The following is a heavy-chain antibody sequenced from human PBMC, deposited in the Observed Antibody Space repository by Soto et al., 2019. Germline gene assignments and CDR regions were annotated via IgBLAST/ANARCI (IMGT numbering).Heavy chain of an antibody. V-gene: IGHV1-2*02. CDR2: MNPNTGGA. CDR1: GYNFNGYY. CDR3: AKVISTIGSKQWLAQTKHQALDY. D-gene: IGHD6-19*01. Sequence: QVYLVQSGAEVKKPGASVTVSCKASGYNFNGYYIHWVRQAPGQGLEWMGWMNPNTGGANYAQKFQGKVIMTTDTSISTAYRALRSLTSDDTAVYYCAKVISTIGSKQWLAQTKHQALDYWGQGTLVTVSS. J-gene: IGHJ4*02.